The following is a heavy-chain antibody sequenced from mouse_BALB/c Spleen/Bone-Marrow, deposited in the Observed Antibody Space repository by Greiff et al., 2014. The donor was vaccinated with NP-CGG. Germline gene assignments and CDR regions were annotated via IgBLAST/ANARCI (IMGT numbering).Heavy chain of an antibody. J-gene: IGHJ2*01. CDR3: ARDRGHYFDY. D-gene: IGHD3-1*01. V-gene: IGHV3-6*02. Sequence: VQLQQSGPGLVKPSQSLSLTCSVTGYSITSGYYWNWIRQFPGNKLEWMGYKSYDGNNNYNPSLKNRMSITRDTSKNQFFLKLNSVTTEDTGTYYCARDRGHYFDYWDQGTTLTVSS. CDR2: KSYDGNN. CDR1: GYSITSGYY.